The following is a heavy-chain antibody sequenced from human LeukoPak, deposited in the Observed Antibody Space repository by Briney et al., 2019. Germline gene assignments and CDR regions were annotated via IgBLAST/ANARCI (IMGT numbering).Heavy chain of an antibody. CDR2: INHSGST. D-gene: IGHD6-13*01. CDR1: GGSFSGYY. J-gene: IGHJ5*02. V-gene: IGHV4-34*01. CDR3: ARLKRYSSSGWFDP. Sequence: SETLSLTCAVYGGSFSGYYWSWIRQPPGKGLEWIGEINHSGSTNYNPSLKSRVTISVDTSKNQFSLKLSSVTAADTAVYYCARLKRYSSSGWFDPWGQGTLVTVSS.